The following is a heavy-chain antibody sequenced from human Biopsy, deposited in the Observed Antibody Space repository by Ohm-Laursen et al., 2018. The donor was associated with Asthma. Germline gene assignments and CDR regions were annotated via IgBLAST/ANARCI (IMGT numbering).Heavy chain of an antibody. D-gene: IGHD3-9*01. CDR1: GYNFISFA. CDR3: ARMYYDFLTGQVKDVFGV. Sequence: ASVKVSCKTSGYNFISFAIHWVRQAPGQRLEWMGRVNTGNGDTKYSQKFQGRVTITRDTSASTAYMELRSLRSEDTATYYCARMYYDFLTGQVKDVFGVWGQGTMVTVSS. V-gene: IGHV1-3*04. J-gene: IGHJ3*01. CDR2: VNTGNGDT.